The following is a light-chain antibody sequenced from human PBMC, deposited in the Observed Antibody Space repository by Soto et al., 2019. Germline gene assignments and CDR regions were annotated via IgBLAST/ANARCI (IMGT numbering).Light chain of an antibody. Sequence: AMITCGGNNIGSKRVHWSQQKPGQAPVLVVHDDSDRPSGIPERLSGSNSGNTATLSIGRVEAGDDAEYSFQVWDSSSYHRVFSGGTKLT. CDR1: NIGSKR. V-gene: IGLV3-21*02. CDR3: QVWDSSSYHRV. J-gene: IGLJ3*02. CDR2: DDS.